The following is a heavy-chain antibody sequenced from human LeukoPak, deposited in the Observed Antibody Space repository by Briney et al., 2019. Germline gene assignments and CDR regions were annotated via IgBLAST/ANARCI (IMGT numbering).Heavy chain of an antibody. Sequence: TGGSLRLSCAASGFTFSSFNMNWVRQAPGKGLEWVSSITSSSSFIYYGDSVKGRFTISRDNAKNSLFLQMNSLRAEDTAVYYCARELRTFDSWGQGTLVTVSS. CDR3: ARELRTFDS. V-gene: IGHV3-21*01. D-gene: IGHD3-16*01. CDR1: GFTFSSFN. CDR2: ITSSSSFI. J-gene: IGHJ4*02.